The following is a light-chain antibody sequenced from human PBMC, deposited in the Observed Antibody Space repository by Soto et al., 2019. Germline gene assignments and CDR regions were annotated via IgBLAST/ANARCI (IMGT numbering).Light chain of an antibody. CDR1: QSVSSY. CDR2: DAS. Sequence: EIVLTQSPATLSLSPGERATLSCRASQSVSSYLAWYQQKPGQAPRLLIYDASNRATGILARFSGSGSGTDFTLTISSLEPEDFAGYYCQQRSNWPRTFGQGTKVEIK. V-gene: IGKV3-11*01. CDR3: QQRSNWPRT. J-gene: IGKJ1*01.